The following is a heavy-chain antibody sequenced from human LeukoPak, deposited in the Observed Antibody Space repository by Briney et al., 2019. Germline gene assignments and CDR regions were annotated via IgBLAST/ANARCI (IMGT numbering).Heavy chain of an antibody. D-gene: IGHD2-2*01. CDR1: GGTFSSYA. CDR2: IIPIFGTA. V-gene: IGHV1-69*05. Sequence: LVKVSCKACGGTFSSYAISWVRQAPGQGLEWMGGIIPIFGTANYAQKFQGRVTITTDESTSTAYMELSSLRSEDTAVYYCAKEYCSSTSCSFGFDYWGQGTLVTVSS. J-gene: IGHJ4*02. CDR3: AKEYCSSTSCSFGFDY.